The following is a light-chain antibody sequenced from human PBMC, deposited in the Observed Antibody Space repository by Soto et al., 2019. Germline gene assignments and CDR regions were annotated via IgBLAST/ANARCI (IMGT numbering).Light chain of an antibody. CDR2: EVS. V-gene: IGKV2-30*02. Sequence: DVVMTQSPLSLPVTLGQPASISCTSSQSLIHSDGSTYLSWFQQRPGQSPRRLIYEVSDRDSGVPDRFSRSGSGTDFTLKISRVEAEDVGGYYCMQGTHWPWTFGQGTEVEIK. CDR1: QSLIHSDGSTY. CDR3: MQGTHWPWT. J-gene: IGKJ1*01.